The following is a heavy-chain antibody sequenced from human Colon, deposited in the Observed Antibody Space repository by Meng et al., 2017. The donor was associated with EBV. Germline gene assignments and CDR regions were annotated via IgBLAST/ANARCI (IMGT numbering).Heavy chain of an antibody. V-gene: IGHV3-23*01. CDR2: ISDNGGST. CDR3: APRKDYGAP. CDR1: RFTLSNLA. Sequence: VQYLAVGGGFVRHAASLRLSCAASRFTLSNLAMSWVPQAPGMGLEWVSTISDNGGSTYYADSVKGRSTVSRDNSKNTLYLQMNSLRAEDTAVYYCAPRKDYGAPWGQGTLVTVSS. J-gene: IGHJ5*02. D-gene: IGHD4-17*01.